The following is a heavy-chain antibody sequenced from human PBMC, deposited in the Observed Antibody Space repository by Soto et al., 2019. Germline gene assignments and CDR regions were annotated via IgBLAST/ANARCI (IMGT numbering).Heavy chain of an antibody. J-gene: IGHJ5*02. D-gene: IGHD3-22*01. CDR1: GGTFSSYA. V-gene: IGHV1-69*01. CDR3: ARDLLHYDSSGYWGWFDP. Sequence: QVQLVQSGAEVKKPGSSVKVSCKASGGTFSSYAISWVRQAPGQGLEWMGGIIPIFGTANYAQKFQGRVTITADEATSTAYMELSSLRAEDTAVYYCARDLLHYDSSGYWGWFDPWGQGNLVTVSS. CDR2: IIPIFGTA.